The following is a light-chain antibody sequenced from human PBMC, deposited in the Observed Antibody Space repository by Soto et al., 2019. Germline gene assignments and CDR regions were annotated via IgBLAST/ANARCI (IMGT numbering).Light chain of an antibody. J-gene: IGKJ1*01. CDR1: QGIIDY. Sequence: DIQMTQSPSSLSASVGDTVTITCRASQGIIDYLAWFQQRPGKAPNLLIYAASTLQIGVPSRFSGSGAGTDFTLTISSLQPKDAATYYCQKYDSAPQTFGPGTKVEIK. CDR2: AAS. V-gene: IGKV1-27*01. CDR3: QKYDSAPQT.